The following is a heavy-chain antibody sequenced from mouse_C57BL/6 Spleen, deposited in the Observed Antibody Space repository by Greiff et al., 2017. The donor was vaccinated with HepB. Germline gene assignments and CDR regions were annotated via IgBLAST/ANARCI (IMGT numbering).Heavy chain of an antibody. Sequence: EVQLQQSGAELVRPGASVKLSCTASGFNIKDDYMHWVKQRPEQGLEWIGWIDPENGDTEYASKFQGKATITADTSSNTAYLQLSSLTSEDTAVYYCTIYGSSPAWFAYWGQGTLGTVSA. D-gene: IGHD1-1*01. CDR3: TIYGSSPAWFAY. CDR2: IDPENGDT. V-gene: IGHV14-4*01. CDR1: GFNIKDDY. J-gene: IGHJ3*01.